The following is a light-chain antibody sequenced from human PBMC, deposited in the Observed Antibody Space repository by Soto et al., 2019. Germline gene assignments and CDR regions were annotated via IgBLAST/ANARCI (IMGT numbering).Light chain of an antibody. CDR1: QSVSTF. CDR3: QQSYSSLLT. V-gene: IGKV1-39*01. CDR2: AAS. Sequence: DIQMTQSPSSLSASVGDRVTITCRASQSVSTFLNWYQFKPGKAPKXLIYAASSLQRGVPSRFRGSGSGTDLTISISSLQPEDFETYYCQQSYSSLLTFGGGTKVDI. J-gene: IGKJ4*01.